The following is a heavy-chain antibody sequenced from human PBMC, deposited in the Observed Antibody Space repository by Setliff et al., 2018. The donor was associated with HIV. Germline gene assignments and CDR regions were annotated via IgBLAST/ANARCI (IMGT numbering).Heavy chain of an antibody. D-gene: IGHD3-3*01. CDR2: INHSGTA. CDR1: GGSLSSSY. Sequence: PSETLSLTCAVYGGSLSSSYWTWIRQAPGKGLEWIGEINHSGTANYNPSLKSRVTMSLDRSKRQFSLKLTSLTAADTAVYYCAGLRDFLDYWGLGNLVTVSS. J-gene: IGHJ4*02. V-gene: IGHV4-34*01. CDR3: AGLRDFLDY.